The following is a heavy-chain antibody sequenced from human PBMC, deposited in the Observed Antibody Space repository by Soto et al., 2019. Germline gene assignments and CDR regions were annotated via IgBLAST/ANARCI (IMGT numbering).Heavy chain of an antibody. CDR3: TRIYCTTTSCFINGMDV. J-gene: IGHJ6*01. Sequence: TSETLCVTCAFSVYVITNGYHWGWIRQPPGKELEWIGTISHSGDTYYNPSLKSRVTISIDTAKNHLSLILSSVTAADTATYYCTRIYCTTTSCFINGMDVWGQGTTVTVSS. CDR2: ISHSGDT. V-gene: IGHV4-38-2*01. D-gene: IGHD2-2*01. CDR1: VYVITNGYH.